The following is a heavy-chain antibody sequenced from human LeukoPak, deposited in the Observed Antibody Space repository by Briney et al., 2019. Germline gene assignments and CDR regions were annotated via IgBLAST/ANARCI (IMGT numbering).Heavy chain of an antibody. D-gene: IGHD6-13*01. CDR2: MSNSETK. CDR3: VRWQPSNWFDP. V-gene: IGHV4-39*02. J-gene: IGHJ5*02. CDR1: GGSIRSNNYY. Sequence: SETLSLTCSVSGGSIRSNNYYWVWIGQPPGKGLECVGSMSNSETKYYNSSLKSRVTFSVDTSKNRLALIFTSVRSTDTAMYDCVRWQPSNWFDPWGQGALVTLS.